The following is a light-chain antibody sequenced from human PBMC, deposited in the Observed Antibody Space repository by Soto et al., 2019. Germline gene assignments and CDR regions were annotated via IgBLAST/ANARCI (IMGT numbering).Light chain of an antibody. CDR1: SSDVGSYNL. CDR2: EAS. J-gene: IGLJ3*02. Sequence: QSVLTQTASVSASPGQSITISCSGTSSDVGSYNLVSWYQHYPGKAPKLIIYEASRRPSGVSDRFSGSKSGNTASLTISGLQAEDEADYYCCSYATSRTLVFGGGIKLTVL. CDR3: CSYATSRTLV. V-gene: IGLV2-23*01.